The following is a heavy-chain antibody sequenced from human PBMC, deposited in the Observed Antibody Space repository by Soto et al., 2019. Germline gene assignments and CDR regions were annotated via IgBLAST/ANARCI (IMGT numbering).Heavy chain of an antibody. J-gene: IGHJ5*02. CDR3: AKDGWFDQ. CDR1: GFTFSNYA. V-gene: IGHV3-23*01. CDR2: ISGSGGST. Sequence: EVQLLESGGGLVQPGGSLRLSCEVSGFTFSNYAMRWVRQAPGKGLEWVSDISGSGGSTYYADSVKGRFTISRDNSKNTLYLQMNSLRAEDTAVYYCAKDGWFDQWGQGTLVTVSS.